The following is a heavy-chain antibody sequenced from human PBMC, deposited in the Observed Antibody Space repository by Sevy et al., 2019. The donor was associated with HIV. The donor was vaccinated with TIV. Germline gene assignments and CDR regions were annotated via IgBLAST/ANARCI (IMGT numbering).Heavy chain of an antibody. J-gene: IGHJ6*02. CDR3: ARDLASPGNGLDV. Sequence: GGSLRLSCAASGFTFFAYTMHWVRQAPGKGLEWVALISYDINNKYYADSVKGRFTISRDNSKNTLYLQMNSLRPEDTGVYYCARDLASPGNGLDVWGQGTTVTVSS. V-gene: IGHV3-30-3*01. CDR2: ISYDINNK. CDR1: GFTFFAYT. D-gene: IGHD3-3*02.